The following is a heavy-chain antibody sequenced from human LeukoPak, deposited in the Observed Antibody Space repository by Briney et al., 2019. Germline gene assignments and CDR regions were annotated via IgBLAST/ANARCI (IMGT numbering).Heavy chain of an antibody. CDR2: IYYSGST. D-gene: IGHD3-9*01. CDR3: ARALLTGYYGY. CDR1: DGSISSSSYY. V-gene: IGHV4-39*01. Sequence: SETLSLTCTVSDGSISSSSYYWGWIRQPPGKGLEWIASIYYSGSTYYNPSLKSRVTISVDTSKKQFSLKLSSVTAADTAVYYCARALLTGYYGYWGRGTLVTVSS. J-gene: IGHJ4*02.